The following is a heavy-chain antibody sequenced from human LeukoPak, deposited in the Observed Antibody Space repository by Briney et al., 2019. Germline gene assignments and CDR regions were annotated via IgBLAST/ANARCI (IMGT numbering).Heavy chain of an antibody. V-gene: IGHV4-59*08. CDR2: FYHNGGT. CDR3: AGGRMGRYYDH. D-gene: IGHD1-26*01. CDR1: GTAISSYF. Sequence: PSETLSLTCDISGTAISSYFWNWIRQSPTKGLEWIGYFYHNGGTSYNPSLRSRVTISVDSSQKRLSLQVTPMTAADTAIYYCAGGRMGRYYDHWGQGTLVAVST. J-gene: IGHJ4*02.